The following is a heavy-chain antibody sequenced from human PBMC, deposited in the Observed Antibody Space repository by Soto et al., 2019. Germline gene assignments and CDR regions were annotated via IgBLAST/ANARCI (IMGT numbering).Heavy chain of an antibody. Sequence: EVQLVESGGGLVQPGESLRLSCAASGLTFRSYWMHWVRQAPGKGLVWVSRINTDGSVAMYVDSVKGRFTISRDNAKNTLYLTMGRLSAGDTAVYYCVRDMQLWRPDSWGQGTLVTVAA. J-gene: IGHJ4*02. CDR3: VRDMQLWRPDS. V-gene: IGHV3-74*03. CDR1: GLTFRSYW. CDR2: INTDGSVA. D-gene: IGHD2-21*01.